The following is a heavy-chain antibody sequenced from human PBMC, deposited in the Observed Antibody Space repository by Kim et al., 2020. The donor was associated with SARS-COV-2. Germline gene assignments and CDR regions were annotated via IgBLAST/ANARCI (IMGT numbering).Heavy chain of an antibody. CDR3: ARDGGARYSSSSVLDY. CDR1: GDSVSSNSAA. J-gene: IGHJ4*02. CDR2: TYYRSKWYN. Sequence: SQTLSLTCAISGDSVSSNSAAWNWIRQSPSRGLEWLGRTYYRSKWYNDYAVSVKSRITINPDTSKNQFSLQLNSVTPEDTAVYYCARDGGARYSSSSVLDYWGQGTLVTVSS. D-gene: IGHD6-6*01. V-gene: IGHV6-1*01.